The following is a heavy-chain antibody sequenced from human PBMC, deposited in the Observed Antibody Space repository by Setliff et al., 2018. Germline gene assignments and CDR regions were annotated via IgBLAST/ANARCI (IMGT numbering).Heavy chain of an antibody. V-gene: IGHV4-59*01. CDR1: GASIRNFY. J-gene: IGHJ4*02. Sequence: PSETLSLTCNVSGASIRNFYWTWIRQPPGKGLGLMGYGHFTGSTNYNPPLKSRVTMSVDVSKSKFSLRLSSVTAADTAVYYCARKVEQLLTPHFDYWGQGALVTVSS. D-gene: IGHD6-19*01. CDR2: GHFTGST. CDR3: ARKVEQLLTPHFDY.